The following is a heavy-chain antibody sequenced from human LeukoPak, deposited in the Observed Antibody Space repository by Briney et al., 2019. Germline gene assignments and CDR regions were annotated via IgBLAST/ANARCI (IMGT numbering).Heavy chain of an antibody. Sequence: SETLSLTCAVYGGSFSGYYWSWIRQPPGKGLEWIGEINHSGSTNYNPSLKSRVTISVDTSKNQFSLKLSSVTAADTAVYYCARHGYGGNSEDAFDIWGQGTMVTVSS. CDR1: GGSFSGYY. CDR2: INHSGST. V-gene: IGHV4-34*01. CDR3: ARHGYGGNSEDAFDI. J-gene: IGHJ3*02. D-gene: IGHD4-23*01.